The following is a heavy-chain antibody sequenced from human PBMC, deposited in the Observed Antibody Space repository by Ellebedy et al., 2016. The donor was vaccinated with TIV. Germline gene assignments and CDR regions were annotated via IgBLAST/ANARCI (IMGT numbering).Heavy chain of an antibody. J-gene: IGHJ4*02. CDR1: GFTFSSNA. V-gene: IGHV3-64*03. CDR3: VRGVGDFWNGVTIEY. CDR2: ISADGNSA. D-gene: IGHD3-3*01. Sequence: PGGSLRLSCLGSGFTFSSNAMHWVRQASGKGLEYLSGISADGNSAFHADSVKGRFIISRDNSKNTVYLQMHGLRTEDTAVYYCVRGVGDFWNGVTIEYWGRGTQVTVSS.